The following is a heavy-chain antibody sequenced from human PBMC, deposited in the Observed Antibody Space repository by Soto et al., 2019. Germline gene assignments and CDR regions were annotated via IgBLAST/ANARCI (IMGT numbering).Heavy chain of an antibody. V-gene: IGHV2-5*02. CDR3: AHRDYSSGSYYGPNWFDP. J-gene: IGHJ5*02. CDR1: GFSLSTSGVG. Sequence: QITLKESGPTLVKPTQTLTLTCTFSGFSLSTSGVGVGWIRQPPGKALEWLAVISWDDDKRYSPSLKSRLTITKDTSKNQVVLTMTNMDPVDTATYYCAHRDYSSGSYYGPNWFDPWGQGTLVTVSS. CDR2: ISWDDDK. D-gene: IGHD3-10*01.